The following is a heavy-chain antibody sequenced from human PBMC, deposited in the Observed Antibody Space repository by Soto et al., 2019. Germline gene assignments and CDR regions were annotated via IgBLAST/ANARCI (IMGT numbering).Heavy chain of an antibody. CDR3: ARDYYDSSGLSIRFDY. CDR1: GGTFSSYA. Sequence: ASVKVSCKASGGTFSSYAISWVRQAPGQGLEWMGGIIPIFGTATYAQKFQGRVTITADESTSTAYMELSSLRSEDTAVYYCARDYYDSSGLSIRFDYWGRGTLVTVSS. J-gene: IGHJ4*02. D-gene: IGHD3-22*01. V-gene: IGHV1-69*13. CDR2: IIPIFGTA.